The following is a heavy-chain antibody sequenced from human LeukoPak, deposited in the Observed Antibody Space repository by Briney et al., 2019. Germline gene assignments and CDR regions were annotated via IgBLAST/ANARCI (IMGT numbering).Heavy chain of an antibody. D-gene: IGHD3-3*01. V-gene: IGHV3-21*01. CDR3: AKVFWSGYFRYFDY. CDR2: ISSSSSYI. Sequence: GGSLRLSCAASGFTFSSYSMNWVRQAPGKGLEWVSSISSSSSYIYYADSVKGRFTISRDNAKNSLYLQMSSLRAEDTAVYYCAKVFWSGYFRYFDYWGQGTLVTVSS. J-gene: IGHJ4*02. CDR1: GFTFSSYS.